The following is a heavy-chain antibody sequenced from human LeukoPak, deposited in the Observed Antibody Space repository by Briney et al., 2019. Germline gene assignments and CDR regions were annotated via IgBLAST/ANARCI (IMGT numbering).Heavy chain of an antibody. CDR1: GGSFSGYY. CDR3: ARVGPAASRAYYYYMDV. CDR2: INHSGST. Sequence: PSETLSLTCAVYGGSFSGYYWSWILQPPGKGLEWIGEINHSGSTNYNPSLKSRVTISVDTSKNQFSLKLSSVTAADTAVYYCARVGPAASRAYYYYMDVWGKGTTVTVSS. J-gene: IGHJ6*03. V-gene: IGHV4-34*01. D-gene: IGHD2-2*01.